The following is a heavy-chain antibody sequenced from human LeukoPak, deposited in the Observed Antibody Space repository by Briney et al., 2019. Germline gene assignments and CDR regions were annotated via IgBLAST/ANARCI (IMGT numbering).Heavy chain of an antibody. Sequence: PSETLSLTCTVSGGSISSSSYYWGWIRQPPGKGLEWIGSIYYSGSTYYNPSLKSRVTISVDTSKNQFSLKLSSVTAADTAVYYCARNDRGRFLEWLFAPRKYNWFDPWGQGTLVTVSS. CDR1: GGSISSSSYY. J-gene: IGHJ5*02. D-gene: IGHD3-3*01. V-gene: IGHV4-39*07. CDR3: ARNDRGRFLEWLFAPRKYNWFDP. CDR2: IYYSGST.